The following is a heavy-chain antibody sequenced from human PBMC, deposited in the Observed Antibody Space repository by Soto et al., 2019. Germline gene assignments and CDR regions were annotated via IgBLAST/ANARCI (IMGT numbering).Heavy chain of an antibody. CDR1: GGSISRGGYY. J-gene: IGHJ4*02. CDR3: ARDSYNDFGYFDY. V-gene: IGHV4-31*03. Sequence: SETLSLTCTVSGGSISRGGYYWSWIRQHPGKGLEWIGYIYYSGSTYYNPSLKSRVTISVDTSKNQFSLKLSSVTAADTAVYYCARDSYNDFGYFDYWGQGTLVTVSS. CDR2: IYYSGST. D-gene: IGHD1-1*01.